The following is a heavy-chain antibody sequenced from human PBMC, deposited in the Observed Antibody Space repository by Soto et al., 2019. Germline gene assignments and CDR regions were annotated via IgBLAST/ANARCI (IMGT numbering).Heavy chain of an antibody. CDR1: GSTFSSDV. J-gene: IGHJ4*02. CDR2: ISGGTT. D-gene: IGHD6-19*01. Sequence: GGSLGLSCVASGSTFSSDVMSWVRQAPGKGLEWVSGISGGTTYYADSVKGRFTISRDNFKNTLFLQMNSLRAEDTAVYYCAKDTIAVAGFDYWGQGTLVTVSS. CDR3: AKDTIAVAGFDY. V-gene: IGHV3-23*01.